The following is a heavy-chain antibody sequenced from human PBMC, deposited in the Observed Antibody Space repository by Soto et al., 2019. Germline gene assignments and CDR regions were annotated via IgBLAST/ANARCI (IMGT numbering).Heavy chain of an antibody. CDR2: INPNSGGT. J-gene: IGHJ4*02. CDR1: GYTFTGYY. V-gene: IGHV1-2*04. D-gene: IGHD2-15*01. CDR3: SRVGAGGCSGRSCYYFDY. Sequence: ASVKVSCKASGYTFTGYYMHWVRQAPGQGLEWMGRINPNSGGTNYAQKFQGWVTMTRDTTISTEYMELSRLRSDDAAVVYYSRVGAGGCSGRSCYYFDYWGQGTLVTVSS.